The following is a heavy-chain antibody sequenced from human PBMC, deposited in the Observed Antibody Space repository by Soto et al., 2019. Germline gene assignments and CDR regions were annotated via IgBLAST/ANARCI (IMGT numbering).Heavy chain of an antibody. V-gene: IGHV5-51*01. CDR3: ARQCRGQECLPYYYDSSVYYYDAFDI. CDR1: GYSFTSYW. CDR2: IYPGDSDT. Sequence: GESLKISCKGSGYSFTSYWIGWVRQMPGKSLEWMGIIYPGDSDTRYSPSFQGQVTISANKSIRTAYLQWRSLKASDSAMYYCARQCRGQECLPYYYDSSVYYYDAFDIWGQGTMVTISS. D-gene: IGHD3-22*01. J-gene: IGHJ3*02.